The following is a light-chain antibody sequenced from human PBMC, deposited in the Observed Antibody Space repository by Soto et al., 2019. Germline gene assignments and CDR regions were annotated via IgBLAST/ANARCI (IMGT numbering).Light chain of an antibody. J-gene: IGLJ1*01. CDR3: NSYTTTSDLV. V-gene: IGLV2-14*01. CDR1: SADIGSHDY. CDR2: EVS. Sequence: QSVLTQPASVSGSPGQSITISCTGSSADIGSHDYVSWYQQHPGKVPKLIIYEVSKRPSGASDRFSGSKSGNAAYLSISGLQPEDEADYYCNSYTTTSDLVFGTGTKVTV.